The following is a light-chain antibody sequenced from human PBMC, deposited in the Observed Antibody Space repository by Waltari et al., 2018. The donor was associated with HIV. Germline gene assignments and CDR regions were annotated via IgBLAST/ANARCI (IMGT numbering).Light chain of an antibody. CDR3: QQYYSSPDT. CDR2: WAS. CDR1: QSVLYSSNNKNY. Sequence: DIVMTQSPDSLAVSLGERATINCKSSQSVLYSSNNKNYLAWYQQKPGQPPKLLFYWASTRESWVPDRFSGSGSGTDFTLTISSLQAEDVAVYYCQQYYSSPDTFGQGTKLEIK. J-gene: IGKJ2*01. V-gene: IGKV4-1*01.